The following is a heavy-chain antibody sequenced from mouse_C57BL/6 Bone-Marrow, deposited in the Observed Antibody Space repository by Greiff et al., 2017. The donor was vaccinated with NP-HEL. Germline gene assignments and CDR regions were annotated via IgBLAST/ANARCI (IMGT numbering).Heavy chain of an antibody. J-gene: IGHJ1*03. Sequence: VKLMESGGGLVQPGGSLSLSCAASGFTFTDYYMSWVRQPPGKALEWLGFIRNKANGYTTEYSASVKGRFTISRDNSQSILYLQMNALRAEDSATYYCARYPLFITTVVENPYFDVWGTGTTVTVSS. CDR1: GFTFTDYY. CDR2: IRNKANGYTT. V-gene: IGHV7-3*01. CDR3: ARYPLFITTVVENPYFDV. D-gene: IGHD1-1*01.